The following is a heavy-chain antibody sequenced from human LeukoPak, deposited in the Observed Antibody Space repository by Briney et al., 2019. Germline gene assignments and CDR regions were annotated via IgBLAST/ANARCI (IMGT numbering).Heavy chain of an antibody. J-gene: IGHJ4*02. V-gene: IGHV3-21*01. CDR2: ISSSSTYI. CDR1: GFTFSSYS. CDR3: ATMVRGVIRPSTDY. Sequence: GGSLRLSCAASGFTFSSYSMNWVRQAPGKGLECVSSISSSSTYIYYADSVKGRFTISRDNAKNSLYLQMNSLRAEDTAVYYCATMVRGVIRPSTDYWGQGTLVTVSS. D-gene: IGHD3-10*01.